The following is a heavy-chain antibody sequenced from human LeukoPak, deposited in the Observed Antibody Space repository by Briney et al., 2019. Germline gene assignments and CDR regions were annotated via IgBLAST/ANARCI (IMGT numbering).Heavy chain of an antibody. CDR3: ARRGDSDAFDI. Sequence: SETLSLTCAVYGGSFSGYYWSWIRQPPGKGLEWSGEINHSGSTNYNPSLKSRVTISVDTSKNQFSLKLSSVTAADTAVYYCARRGDSDAFDIWGQGTMVTVSS. D-gene: IGHD5-24*01. V-gene: IGHV4-34*01. CDR2: INHSGST. J-gene: IGHJ3*02. CDR1: GGSFSGYY.